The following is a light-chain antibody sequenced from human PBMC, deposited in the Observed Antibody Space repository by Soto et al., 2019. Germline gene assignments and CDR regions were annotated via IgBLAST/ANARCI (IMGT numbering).Light chain of an antibody. J-gene: IGKJ1*01. CDR2: GAS. CDR3: QQYGGSPQT. V-gene: IGKV3-20*01. CDR1: QSVSNY. Sequence: ENVLTQSPGTLSLSPGERATLSCRASQSVSNYLAWYQQKPGQAPSLLIYGASRRATVIPDRFSGSGSGTDFTLTISRLEPEDFAVYYCQQYGGSPQTFGQGTNVEIK.